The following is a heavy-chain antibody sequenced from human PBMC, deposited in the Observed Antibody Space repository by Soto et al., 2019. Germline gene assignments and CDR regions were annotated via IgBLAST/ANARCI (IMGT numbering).Heavy chain of an antibody. D-gene: IGHD1-26*01. CDR3: ARVYSGSYYIPPDI. CDR2: IWYDGSNK. V-gene: IGHV3-33*01. CDR1: GFTFSSYG. Sequence: GGSLRLSCAASGFTFSSYGMHGVRQAPGKGLEWVAVIWYDGSNKYYADSVKGRFTISRDNSKNTLYLQMNSLRAEDTAVYYCARVYSGSYYIPPDIWGQGTMVTVSS. J-gene: IGHJ3*02.